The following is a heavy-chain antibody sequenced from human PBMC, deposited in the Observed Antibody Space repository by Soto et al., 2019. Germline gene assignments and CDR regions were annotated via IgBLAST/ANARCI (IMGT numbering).Heavy chain of an antibody. CDR1: GFTFSSYG. V-gene: IGHV3-33*01. D-gene: IGHD4-17*01. J-gene: IGHJ6*02. CDR3: ARDQGRYGDLTPYYYYYGMDV. CDR2: IWYDGSNK. Sequence: QVQLVESGGGVVQPGRSLRLSCAASGFTFSSYGMHWVRQAPGKGLEWVAVIWYDGSNKYYADSVKGRFTISRDNSKNTLYLLMNSLRAEDTAVYYCARDQGRYGDLTPYYYYYGMDVWGQGTTVTVSS.